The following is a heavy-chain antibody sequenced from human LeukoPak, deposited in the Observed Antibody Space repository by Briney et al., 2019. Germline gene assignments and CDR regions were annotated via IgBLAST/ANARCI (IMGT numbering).Heavy chain of an antibody. V-gene: IGHV3-7*01. CDR2: MNQDGSEK. CDR3: ATCTHWVAGDV. CDR1: GFTFSDSW. D-gene: IGHD2-8*01. J-gene: IGHJ6*02. Sequence: SGGSLRLSCAASGFTFSDSWMSWVRQAPGKGLEWVANMNQDGSEKDYVDSVKGRFTISRDNARNSLYLQMGSLRAEDTAVYYCATCTHWVAGDVWGQGTTVTVSS.